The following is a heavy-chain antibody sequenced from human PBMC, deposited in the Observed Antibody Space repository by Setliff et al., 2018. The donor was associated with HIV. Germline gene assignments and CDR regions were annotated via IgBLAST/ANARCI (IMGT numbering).Heavy chain of an antibody. CDR3: AKAFGYCSGGSCPVLMDV. D-gene: IGHD2-15*01. V-gene: IGHV3-30*02. Sequence: GGSLRLSCAPSGFTFSGYGMYWVRQAPGKGLEWVAFIRYDGDNKYYADSVKGRFTISRDNSKNTLYLQMNSLRAKDAAVYYCAKAFGYCSGGSCPVLMDVWGKGTTVTVSS. J-gene: IGHJ6*03. CDR2: IRYDGDNK. CDR1: GFTFSGYG.